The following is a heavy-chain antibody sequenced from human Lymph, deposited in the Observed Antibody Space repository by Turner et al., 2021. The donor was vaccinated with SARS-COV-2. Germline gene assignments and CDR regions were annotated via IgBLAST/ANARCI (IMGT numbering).Heavy chain of an antibody. V-gene: IGHV3-30*04. J-gene: IGHJ6*02. CDR3: ARGHGGNYYYGMDV. CDR1: GFTFSTYV. Sequence: QVQLVESGGGVVQPGRSLRLSCAASGFTFSTYVMHWVRQAPGKGLEWVALISYDGSNEYYADSVKGRFTISRDNSKNTVYLHMNSRRTEDTAMYYCARGHGGNYYYGMDVWGQGTTVTVSS. D-gene: IGHD2-15*01. CDR2: ISYDGSNE.